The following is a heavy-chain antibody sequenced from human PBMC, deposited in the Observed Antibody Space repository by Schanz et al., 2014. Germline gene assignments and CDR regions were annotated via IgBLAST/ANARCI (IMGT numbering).Heavy chain of an antibody. CDR1: GYSFNPFP. V-gene: IGHV1-3*01. CDR2: INAGTGNT. J-gene: IGHJ4*02. Sequence: QVQLVQSWAEVKGPGASVKVSCKASGYSFNPFPIHWVRQAPGQRLEWMGWINAGTGNTEYSQKFQGRVTMTADTSTSTAYMDLRSLRSDDTAVYYCARDQSPYTNSSDVRYFDYWGQGSLVTVSS. CDR3: ARDQSPYTNSSDVRYFDY. D-gene: IGHD6-6*01.